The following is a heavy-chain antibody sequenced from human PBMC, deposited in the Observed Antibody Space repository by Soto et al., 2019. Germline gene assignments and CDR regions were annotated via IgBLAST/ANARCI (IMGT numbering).Heavy chain of an antibody. V-gene: IGHV3-30*02. Sequence: GGSLRLSCAASGFIFSNYGMHWVRQAPGKGLEWVAVIWYDGTKQFYIDSVKGRFTISRDNSKNTLYLQMNSLRAEDTAVYYCAKGIAAAGYFDYWGQGTLVTVSS. J-gene: IGHJ4*02. CDR2: IWYDGTKQ. D-gene: IGHD6-13*01. CDR1: GFIFSNYG. CDR3: AKGIAAAGYFDY.